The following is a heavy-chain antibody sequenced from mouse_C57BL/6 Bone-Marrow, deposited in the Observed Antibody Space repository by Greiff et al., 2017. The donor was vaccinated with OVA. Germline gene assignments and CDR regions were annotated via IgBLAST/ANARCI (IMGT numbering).Heavy chain of an antibody. Sequence: QVQLQQPGAELVKPGASVTMSCKASGYTFTSYWITWVKQRPGQGLEWIGDIYPGSGSTNYNEKFKSKATLTVDTSSSTAYMQLSSLTSEDSAVYYCAREGDEDWYFDVWGTGTTVTVSS. CDR3: AREGDEDWYFDV. D-gene: IGHD3-3*01. CDR2: IYPGSGST. J-gene: IGHJ1*03. V-gene: IGHV1-55*01. CDR1: GYTFTSYW.